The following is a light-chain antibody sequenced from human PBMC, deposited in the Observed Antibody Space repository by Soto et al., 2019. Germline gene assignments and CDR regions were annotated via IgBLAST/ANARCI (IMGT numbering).Light chain of an antibody. J-gene: IGLJ2*01. CDR2: ANN. CDR3: GTWDGSLSAVV. CDR1: SSNIGNNY. V-gene: IGLV1-51*02. Sequence: QSVLTQPPSVSAAPGQKVTISCSGSSSNIGNNYVSWYQQLPGTAPKLLIYANNKRPSGIPDRFSGSKSGTSATLGITGLQSGDEADYYCGTWDGSLSAVVFGGGTKLTVL.